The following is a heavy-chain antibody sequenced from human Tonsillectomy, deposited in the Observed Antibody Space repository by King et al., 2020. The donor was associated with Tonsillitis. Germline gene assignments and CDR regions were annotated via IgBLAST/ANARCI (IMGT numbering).Heavy chain of an antibody. D-gene: IGHD3-22*01. CDR3: ARLGNYYVSSGYFNWFDP. CDR1: GYSFPNYW. V-gene: IGHV5-51*01. J-gene: IGHJ5*02. Sequence: QLVQSGAEVKKPGESLKISCKSSGYSFPNYWIGWVRQMPGKGLEWMGIIYPGDSNTRYSPSFQGQVTISADKSISTAYLQWSSLKASDTAMYYCARLGNYYVSSGYFNWFDPWGQGTLVTVSS. CDR2: IYPGDSNT.